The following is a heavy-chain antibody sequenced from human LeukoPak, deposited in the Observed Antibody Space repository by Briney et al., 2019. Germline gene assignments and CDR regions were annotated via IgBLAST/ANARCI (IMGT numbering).Heavy chain of an antibody. J-gene: IGHJ4*02. CDR2: IRSKANSYAT. Sequence: QPGGSLRLSCAASGYTFSGSAMHWVRQASGKGLEWVGRIRSKANSYATAYAASVKGRFTISRDDSKNTAYLQMNSLKTEDTAVYYCTRLGYDDYYDSSGYSLFDYWGQGTLVTVSS. V-gene: IGHV3-73*01. CDR1: GYTFSGSA. CDR3: TRLGYDDYYDSSGYSLFDY. D-gene: IGHD3-22*01.